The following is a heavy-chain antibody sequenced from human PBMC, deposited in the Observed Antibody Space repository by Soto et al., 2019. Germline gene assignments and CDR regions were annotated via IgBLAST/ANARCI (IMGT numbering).Heavy chain of an antibody. J-gene: IGHJ4*02. CDR3: SIGRYWYY. CDR2: ISAHNGNT. D-gene: IGHD2-8*02. Sequence: QVHLVQSGAEVKKPGASVKVSCKGSGYAFTTYGITWVRQAPGQGLEWMGWISAHNGNTNSAQKLQGRVTVTRDTSTSTAYMELRSLRSDDTAVYYCSIGRYWYYWGQGALFTFSS. CDR1: GYAFTTYG. V-gene: IGHV1-18*01.